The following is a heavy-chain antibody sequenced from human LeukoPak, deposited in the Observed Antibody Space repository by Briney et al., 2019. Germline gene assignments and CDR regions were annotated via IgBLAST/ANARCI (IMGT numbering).Heavy chain of an antibody. J-gene: IGHJ5*02. V-gene: IGHV5-51*01. CDR1: GYSCTSYW. D-gene: IGHD3-9*01. CDR3: ARFYDILTGYPRGFDP. Sequence: GESLEISCKGSGYSCTSYWIGWVRQRPGKGLERMGIIYPGDSGTRYSPSFQSQVTISADKSISTAYLQWSSLKASDTAMYYCARFYDILTGYPRGFDPWGQGTLVTVSS. CDR2: IYPGDSGT.